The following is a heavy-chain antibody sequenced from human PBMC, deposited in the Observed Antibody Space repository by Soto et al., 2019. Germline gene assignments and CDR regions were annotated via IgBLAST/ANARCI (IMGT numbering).Heavy chain of an antibody. CDR2: FNPNSGGT. V-gene: IGHV1-2*04. J-gene: IGHJ6*02. D-gene: IGHD3-3*01. CDR1: GYTFTGYY. CDR3: ARSERYDFWSGYYTNYYYYGMDV. Sequence: EASVKVSCKASGYTFTGYYMHWVRQAPGQGLEWMGWFNPNSGGTNYAQKFQGWVTMTRDTSISTAYMELSRLRSDDTAVYYCARSERYDFWSGYYTNYYYYGMDVWGQGTTVTVSS.